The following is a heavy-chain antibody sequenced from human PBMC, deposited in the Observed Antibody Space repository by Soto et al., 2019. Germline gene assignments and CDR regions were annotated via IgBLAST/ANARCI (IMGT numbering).Heavy chain of an antibody. Sequence: ASVKVSCKASGGTFSSYAISWVRQAPGQGLEWMGGIIPIFGTANYAQKFQGRVTITADKSTSTAYMELSSLRSEDTAVYYCVGAYGSEDPNYYYYGMDVWGQGTTVTVSS. D-gene: IGHD3-10*01. CDR1: GGTFSSYA. J-gene: IGHJ6*02. V-gene: IGHV1-69*06. CDR2: IIPIFGTA. CDR3: VGAYGSEDPNYYYYGMDV.